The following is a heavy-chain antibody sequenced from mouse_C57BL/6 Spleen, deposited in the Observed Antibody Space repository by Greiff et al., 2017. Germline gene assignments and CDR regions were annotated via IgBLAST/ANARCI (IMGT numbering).Heavy chain of an antibody. CDR1: GYAFTNYL. D-gene: IGHD2-1*01. J-gene: IGHJ4*01. Sequence: QVHVKQSGAELVRPGTSVKVSCKASGYAFTNYLIEWVKQRPGQGLEWIGVINPGSGGTNYNEKFKGKATLTADKSSSTAYMQLSSLTSEDSAVYFCARGYYGNYDAMDYWGQGTSVTVSS. CDR3: ARGYYGNYDAMDY. CDR2: INPGSGGT. V-gene: IGHV1-54*01.